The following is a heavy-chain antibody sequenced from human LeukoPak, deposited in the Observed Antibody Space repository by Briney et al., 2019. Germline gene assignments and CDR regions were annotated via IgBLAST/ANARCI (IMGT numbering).Heavy chain of an antibody. V-gene: IGHV4-39*01. Sequence: PSETLSLTCTVSGGSISSSSYYWGWIRQPPGKGLEWIGSIYYSGSTYYNPSLKSRVTISVDTSKNQFSLKLSSVTAADTAVYYCARCRYYDFWSGYYGDYFDYWGQGTLVTVSS. J-gene: IGHJ4*02. CDR2: IYYSGST. CDR1: GGSISSSSYY. CDR3: ARCRYYDFWSGYYGDYFDY. D-gene: IGHD3-3*01.